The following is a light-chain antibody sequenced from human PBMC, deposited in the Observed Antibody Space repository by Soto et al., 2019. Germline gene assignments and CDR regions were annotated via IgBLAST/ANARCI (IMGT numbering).Light chain of an antibody. Sequence: NFMLTQPHSVSESPGKTVTISCTRSSGSIGSSYVQWYQQRPGSSPTTVIFEYNQRPTGVPVRFSGSIDSSSNSASLVISGLRTEDEADYYCQSYDTSNPLVFGGGTKVTVL. CDR2: EYN. J-gene: IGLJ3*02. CDR1: SGSIGSSY. CDR3: QSYDTSNPLV. V-gene: IGLV6-57*01.